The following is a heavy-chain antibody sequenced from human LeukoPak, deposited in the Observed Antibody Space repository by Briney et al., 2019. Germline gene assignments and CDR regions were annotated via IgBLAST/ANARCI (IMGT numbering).Heavy chain of an antibody. Sequence: PGGSLRLSCAASGFTFSSYWMHWVRQAPGKGLVWVSRINTDGSSTSYADSVKGRFTISRDNAKNTLYLQMNSPRAEDTAVYYCARDHGSSGSYLDYWGQGTLVTVSS. CDR2: INTDGSST. J-gene: IGHJ4*02. CDR1: GFTFSSYW. D-gene: IGHD3-10*01. CDR3: ARDHGSSGSYLDY. V-gene: IGHV3-74*01.